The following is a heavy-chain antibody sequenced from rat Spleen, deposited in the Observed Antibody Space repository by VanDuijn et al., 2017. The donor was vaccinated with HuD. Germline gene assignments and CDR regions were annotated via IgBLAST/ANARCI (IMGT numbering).Heavy chain of an antibody. CDR1: GFSLSNYG. CDR3: ARVWRWADY. V-gene: IGHV2-72*01. J-gene: IGHJ2*01. Sequence: QVQLKESGPGLVQPSQTLSLTCTVSGFSLSNYGVIWVRQPLGKGLVWMGTIWAGGSTNYNSAVQSRLSISRDTSKSQVFLKMNSLQPEDTGTYYCARVWRWADYWGQGVMVTVSS. CDR2: IWAGGST. D-gene: IGHD4-2*01.